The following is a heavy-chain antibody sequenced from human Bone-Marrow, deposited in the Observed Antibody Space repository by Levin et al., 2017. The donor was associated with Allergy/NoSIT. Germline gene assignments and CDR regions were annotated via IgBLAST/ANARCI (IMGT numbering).Heavy chain of an antibody. V-gene: IGHV2-70*04. J-gene: IGHJ4*02. CDR1: GFSLTTSAMR. CDR3: ARLYSGPDTRGKFFDY. CDR2: IDWDDDK. Sequence: ASGPTLVKPPQTLTLTCSFSGFSLTTSAMRVSWIRRPPGRALEWLARIDWDDDKFYSTSLKTRLTISKDTSKNQVVLTMTKMDPADTATYYCARLYSGPDTRGKFFDYWGPGILVTVSS. D-gene: IGHD6-13*01.